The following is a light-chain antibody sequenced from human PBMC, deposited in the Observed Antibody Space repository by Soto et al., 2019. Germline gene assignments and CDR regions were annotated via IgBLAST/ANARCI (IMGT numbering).Light chain of an antibody. CDR1: TRDVGAYNL. CDR3: SAYKARSTLV. V-gene: IGLV2-14*01. J-gene: IGLJ3*02. CDR2: DVR. Sequence: SVLTPPASVSGSAGPSITICRSGTTRDVGAYNLVTWYQHHPGAAPKLIIYDVRNRPSAISSRFPSSSSCITASLPCSGLQSGDKGDYYCSAYKARSTLVFGGGTKVSV.